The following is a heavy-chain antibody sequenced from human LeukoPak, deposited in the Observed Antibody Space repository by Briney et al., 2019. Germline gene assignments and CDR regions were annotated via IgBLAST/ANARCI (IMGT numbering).Heavy chain of an antibody. J-gene: IGHJ4*02. CDR1: GGSFSGYY. Sequence: SETLSLTCAVYGGSFSGYYWSWIRQPPGKGLEWIGEINHSGSTNYNPSLKSRVTISVDTSKNQFSLKLSSVTAADTAVYYCARGYLHLVPDCWGQGTLVTVSS. V-gene: IGHV4-34*01. CDR2: INHSGST. CDR3: ARGYLHLVPDC. D-gene: IGHD3-10*01.